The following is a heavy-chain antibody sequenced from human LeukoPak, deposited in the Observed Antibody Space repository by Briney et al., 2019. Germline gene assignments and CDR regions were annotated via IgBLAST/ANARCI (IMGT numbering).Heavy chain of an antibody. CDR1: GGSFSGYY. CDR2: IHHGGRT. CDR3: AGSRTRSYYGVYY. J-gene: IGHJ4*02. Sequence: SETLSLTCAVYGGSFSGYYWSWIRQPPGKGLEWIGEIHHGGRTSHNPSLKSRVTISVDTSKNQFSLTLTSVTAADTAVYYCAGSRTRSYYGVYYWGQGTLVTVSS. D-gene: IGHD1-26*01. V-gene: IGHV4-34*01.